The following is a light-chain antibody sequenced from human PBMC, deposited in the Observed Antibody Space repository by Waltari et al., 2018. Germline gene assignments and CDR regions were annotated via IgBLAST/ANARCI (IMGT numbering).Light chain of an antibody. J-gene: IGKJ1*01. V-gene: IGKV3-11*01. CDR3: QQRSSWPRT. CDR1: QSVSYS. Sequence: EIVLTQSPATLSLSPGERATLSCRASQSVSYSLAWYQQKPGQTPRLLIYSASNRATGIPARFSGSGYGSDFTLTISSLEPEDFAVYYCQQRSSWPRTFGQGTKVEIK. CDR2: SAS.